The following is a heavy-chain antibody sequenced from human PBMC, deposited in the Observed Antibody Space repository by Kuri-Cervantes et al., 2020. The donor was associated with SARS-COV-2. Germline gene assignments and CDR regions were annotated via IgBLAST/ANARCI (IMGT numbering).Heavy chain of an antibody. Sequence: SGPTQVNPRPPPTLTWTFSGFSLTSSGVGVGWIRQPPGKALEWLALIYWNDDKRYSPSLKSRLTISMDTTKNQVVLTITGMDPVVTATYYFSHVLWGSFQCLDLQGQGTLVTVSS. D-gene: IGHD3-10*01. CDR3: SHVLWGSFQCLDL. CDR1: GFSLTSSGVG. CDR2: IYWNDDK. J-gene: IGHJ5*02. V-gene: IGHV2-5*01.